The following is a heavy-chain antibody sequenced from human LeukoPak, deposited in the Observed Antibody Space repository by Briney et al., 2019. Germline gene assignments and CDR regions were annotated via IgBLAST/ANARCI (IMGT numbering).Heavy chain of an antibody. Sequence: GGSLRLSCAASGFTFSDYYMSWIRQAPGKGLEWVSSIFPSGGEIHYADSVKGRFTIFRDNSKSTLTLQMNSLRAEDTAIYYCATYRQVLLPFESWGQGTLVTVSS. J-gene: IGHJ4*02. V-gene: IGHV3-11*01. CDR2: IFPSGGEI. CDR1: GFTFSDYY. CDR3: ATYRQVLLPFES. D-gene: IGHD2-8*02.